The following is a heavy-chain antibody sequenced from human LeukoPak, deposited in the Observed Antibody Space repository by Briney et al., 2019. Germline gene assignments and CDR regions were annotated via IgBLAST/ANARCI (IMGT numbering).Heavy chain of an antibody. V-gene: IGHV2-70*11. J-gene: IGHJ4*02. CDR3: ARTRGEYYYDSSGYPFDY. CDR1: RFSLSTTGMC. Sequence: SGPTLVNPPQTLTLTCTFSRFSLSTTGMCVSWIRQPPRKALEWLARFDWDEDKHYSTSLKTRLTISKDTSKDQVVLTRTNMDPADTATYSWARTRGEYYYDSSGYPFDYWGQGTLVTVSS. CDR2: FDWDEDK. D-gene: IGHD3-22*01.